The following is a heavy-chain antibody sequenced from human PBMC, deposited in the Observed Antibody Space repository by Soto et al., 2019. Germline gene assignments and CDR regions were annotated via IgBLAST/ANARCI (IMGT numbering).Heavy chain of an antibody. CDR1: GGSIISDGYS. CDR2: IYEGGNT. CDR3: ARDNILGILYGGMDV. Sequence: SETLSLTCAVSGGSIISDGYSWSWIRQPPGKGLQWIGHIYEGGNTYYTPSLESRVAISTDKSKNQFSLRLSSVTAADTAVYYCARDNILGILYGGMDVWGQGTTVTVSS. D-gene: IGHD3-3*01. V-gene: IGHV4-30-2*01. J-gene: IGHJ6*02.